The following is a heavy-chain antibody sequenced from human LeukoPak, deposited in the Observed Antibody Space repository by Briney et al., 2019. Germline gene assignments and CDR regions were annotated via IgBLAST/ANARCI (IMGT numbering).Heavy chain of an antibody. Sequence: GASVKVSCKASGYTFTGYYMHWVRQAPGQGLEWMGWINPNSGGTNYAQKFQGRVTMTRDTSISTAYIELSRLRSDDTAVYYCARDALSWSGAEGGNWFDPWGQGTLVTVSS. CDR2: INPNSGGT. CDR3: ARDALSWSGAEGGNWFDP. J-gene: IGHJ5*02. V-gene: IGHV1-2*02. D-gene: IGHD2/OR15-2a*01. CDR1: GYTFTGYY.